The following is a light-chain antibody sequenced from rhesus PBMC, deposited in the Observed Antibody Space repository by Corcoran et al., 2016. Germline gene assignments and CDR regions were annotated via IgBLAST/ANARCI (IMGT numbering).Light chain of an antibody. V-gene: IGKV1-22*01. CDR3: QQYSGRPLFR. CDR1: QSISSW. CDR2: KAS. Sequence: DIQMTQSPSSLSASVGDTVTITCRASQSISSWLAWYQQKPGKAPKLLIYKASTLQTGVPSRFRGSGSGTDFTLTISRLQSEACGTYYWQQYSGRPLFRFGPGTKLDIK. J-gene: IGKJ3*01.